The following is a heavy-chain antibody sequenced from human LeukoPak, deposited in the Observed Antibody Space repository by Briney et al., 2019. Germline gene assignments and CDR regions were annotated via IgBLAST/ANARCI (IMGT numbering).Heavy chain of an antibody. CDR1: GFTFSSYA. CDR3: ARDRGVATMDY. Sequence: GGSLRLSCAASGFTFSSYAIHWVRQGPGKGLEWVAVISFDGNNKYYADSVKGRFTISRDNSKNTLSLQMNSLRPEDTAVYYCARDRGVATMDYWGEGTLVTVSS. D-gene: IGHD5-12*01. CDR2: ISFDGNNK. J-gene: IGHJ4*02. V-gene: IGHV3-30*14.